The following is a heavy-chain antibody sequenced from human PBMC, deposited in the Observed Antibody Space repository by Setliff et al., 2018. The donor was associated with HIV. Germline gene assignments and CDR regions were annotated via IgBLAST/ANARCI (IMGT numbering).Heavy chain of an antibody. CDR2: ISYTGTT. CDR3: ARHVARFDYDTGGYYVSHFDY. Sequence: PSETLSLTCTVSGGSISNYYWSWTRQPPGKGLEWIGYISYTGTTKYNPSLKSRVTISVDTSKNQFSVRLSSVSAADTAVYFCARHVARFDYDTGGYYVSHFDYWGQGTQVTVSS. V-gene: IGHV4-59*01. D-gene: IGHD3-22*01. J-gene: IGHJ4*02. CDR1: GGSISNYY.